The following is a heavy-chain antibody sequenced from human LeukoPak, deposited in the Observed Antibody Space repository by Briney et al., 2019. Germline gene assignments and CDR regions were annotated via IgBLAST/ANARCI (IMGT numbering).Heavy chain of an antibody. CDR3: AKDSAKTPTDY. Sequence: GGSLRLSCAASGFTFSSYGMHWVRQAPGKGLEWVAVISYDGSNKYYADSVKGRFTISRDNSKNTLYLQMNSLRAEDTAVYYCAKDSAKTPTDYWGQGTLVTVSS. CDR2: ISYDGSNK. J-gene: IGHJ4*02. CDR1: GFTFSSYG. V-gene: IGHV3-30*18.